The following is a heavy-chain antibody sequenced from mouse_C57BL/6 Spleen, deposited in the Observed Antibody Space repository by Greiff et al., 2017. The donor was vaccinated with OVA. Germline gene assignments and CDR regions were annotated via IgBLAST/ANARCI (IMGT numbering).Heavy chain of an antibody. D-gene: IGHD1-1*01. J-gene: IGHJ2*01. V-gene: IGHV1-22*01. CDR1: GYTFTDYN. CDR2: INPNNGGT. Sequence: EVQLQESGPELVKPGASVKMSCKASGYTFTDYNMHWVKQSHGKSLEWIGYINPNNGGTSYNQKFKGKATLTVTKSSSTAYMELRSLTSEESAVYDCATTGVATGDYWGQGTTLTVSA. CDR3: ATTGVATGDY.